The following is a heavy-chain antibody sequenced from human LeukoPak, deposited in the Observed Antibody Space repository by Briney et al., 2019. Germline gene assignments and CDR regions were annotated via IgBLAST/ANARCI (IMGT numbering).Heavy chain of an antibody. Sequence: GGSLRLSCAASGFTFSSYSMNWVRQAPGKGLEWVSSISSSSSYIYYADSVKGRFTISRDNAKNSLYLQMNSLRAEDTAVYYCARDAAYCSGGSCYFGYWDQGTLVTVSS. J-gene: IGHJ4*02. CDR2: ISSSSSYI. CDR1: GFTFSSYS. V-gene: IGHV3-21*01. D-gene: IGHD2-15*01. CDR3: ARDAAYCSGGSCYFGY.